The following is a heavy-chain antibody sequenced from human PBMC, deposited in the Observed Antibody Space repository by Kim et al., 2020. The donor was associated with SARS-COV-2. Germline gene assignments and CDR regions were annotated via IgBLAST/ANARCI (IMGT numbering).Heavy chain of an antibody. V-gene: IGHV3-74*01. CDR2: TT. CDR3: ARSPSGPEGY. Sequence: TTAYADSGEGRSTVSRDNDKNTLYLQMNSLRAEDTAVYCWARSPSGPEGYWGQGTLVTVSS. J-gene: IGHJ4*02.